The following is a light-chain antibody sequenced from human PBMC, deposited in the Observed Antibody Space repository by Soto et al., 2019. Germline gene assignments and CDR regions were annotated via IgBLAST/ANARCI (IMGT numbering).Light chain of an antibody. CDR1: QSASSRY. Sequence: EIVLTQSPGTLSLSPGERATLSCRAGQSASSRYLAWYQQKPGQAPRLLIYGASSRATGIPDRFSGSGSGTDFTLTISRLEPEDFAVYYCQQYGSSPWTFGQGTKVAIK. CDR2: GAS. J-gene: IGKJ1*01. CDR3: QQYGSSPWT. V-gene: IGKV3-20*01.